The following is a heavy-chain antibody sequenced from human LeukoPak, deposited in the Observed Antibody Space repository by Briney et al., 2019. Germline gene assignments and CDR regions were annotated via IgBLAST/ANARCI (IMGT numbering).Heavy chain of an antibody. CDR3: ARTPARYYSFDY. Sequence: PGGSLRHSRASTVFTLSSYRIYSVCQAPGKGLEWVAVIWYDGSNKYYADSVKGRFTISRDNPKNTLYQQMNSLRAEDTAVYYCARTPARYYSFDYWGQGTLVTVSS. CDR2: IWYDGSNK. CDR1: VFTLSSYR. V-gene: IGHV3-33*01. J-gene: IGHJ4*02. D-gene: IGHD1-26*01.